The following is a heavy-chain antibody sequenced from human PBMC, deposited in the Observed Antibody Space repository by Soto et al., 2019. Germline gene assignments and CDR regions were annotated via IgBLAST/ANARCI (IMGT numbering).Heavy chain of an antibody. D-gene: IGHD3-9*01. CDR1: GFTFSSYS. CDR2: ISSSSSYI. Sequence: PGGSLRLSCAASGFTFSSYSMNWVRQAPGKGLEWVSSISSSSSYIYYADSVKGRFTISRDNAKNSLYLQMNSLRAEDTAVYYCARDYYDILPGYPEDAFDIGGQGTMVTVPS. J-gene: IGHJ3*02. V-gene: IGHV3-21*01. CDR3: ARDYYDILPGYPEDAFDI.